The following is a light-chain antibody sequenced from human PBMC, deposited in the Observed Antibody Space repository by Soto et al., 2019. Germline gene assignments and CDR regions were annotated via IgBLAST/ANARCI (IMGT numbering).Light chain of an antibody. CDR3: QQSGNWPYT. CDR2: DAS. J-gene: IGKJ2*01. Sequence: EIVLTQSPATLSLSPGESVTLSCRASQSVSSYLAWNQQKPGQAPRPLIYDASNRATGIPARFSGSGSGTDFTLTSSSLEPEDFAVYYCQQSGNWPYTFGQGTKLEIK. CDR1: QSVSSY. V-gene: IGKV3-11*01.